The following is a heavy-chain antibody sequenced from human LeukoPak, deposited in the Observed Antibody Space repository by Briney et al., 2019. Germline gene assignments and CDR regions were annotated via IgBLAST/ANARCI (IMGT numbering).Heavy chain of an antibody. J-gene: IGHJ6*02. Sequence: PGGSLRLSCAASGFAFSSYAMSWVRQAPGKGLEWVSAISGSGGSTYYADSVKGRFTISRDNSKNTLYLQMNSLRAEDTAVYYCAGYCSSTSCYAGYYYYGMDVWGQGTTVTVSS. D-gene: IGHD2-2*01. CDR3: AGYCSSTSCYAGYYYYGMDV. V-gene: IGHV3-23*01. CDR1: GFAFSSYA. CDR2: ISGSGGST.